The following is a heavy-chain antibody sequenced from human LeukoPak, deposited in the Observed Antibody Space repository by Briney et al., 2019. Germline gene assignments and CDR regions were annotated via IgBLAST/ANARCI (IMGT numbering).Heavy chain of an antibody. CDR2: VSHSGST. CDR3: ARERIERYTYASSDFDY. V-gene: IGHV4-38-2*02. Sequence: SETLSLTCTVSAYSISGGYFWGWIRQPPGKGLEWIASVSHSGSTYYNPSLKSRVTISVDTSKNQFSLKVTSVTAADTALYYCARERIERYTYASSDFDYWGRGTLVTVSS. CDR1: AYSISGGYF. D-gene: IGHD5-18*01. J-gene: IGHJ4*02.